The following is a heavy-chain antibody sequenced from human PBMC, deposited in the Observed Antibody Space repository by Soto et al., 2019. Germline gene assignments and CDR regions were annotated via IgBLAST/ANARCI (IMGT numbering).Heavy chain of an antibody. CDR1: GGSFSDFY. CDR2: INHSGST. J-gene: IGHJ4*02. CDR3: AKGGRIVLGRWTLVD. D-gene: IGHD2-21*01. V-gene: IGHV4-34*01. Sequence: QVQLQQWGAGLLKPAETLSLTCAVYGGSFSDFYWSWVRQPPGRGLEWIGEINHSGSTNYNPSLKSRVIISVDTSKSQFSLSLSSVTAADTAVYYCAKGGRIVLGRWTLVDWGQGALVTVSS.